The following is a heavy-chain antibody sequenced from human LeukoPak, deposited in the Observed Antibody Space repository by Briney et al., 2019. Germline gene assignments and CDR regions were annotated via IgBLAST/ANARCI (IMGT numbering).Heavy chain of an antibody. J-gene: IGHJ5*02. D-gene: IGHD3-3*01. V-gene: IGHV4-4*02. Sequence: PSETLSLTCAVSGGSISSSNWWSWVRQHPGQGLAWVAEVYHSGSTNYNPSLKSRVTISVDKSNNQFSLKLSSVTAADTAVYYCARGASTDYDFWSGYLNYWFDPWGQGTLVTVSS. CDR3: ARGASTDYDFWSGYLNYWFDP. CDR2: VYHSGST. CDR1: GGSISSSNW.